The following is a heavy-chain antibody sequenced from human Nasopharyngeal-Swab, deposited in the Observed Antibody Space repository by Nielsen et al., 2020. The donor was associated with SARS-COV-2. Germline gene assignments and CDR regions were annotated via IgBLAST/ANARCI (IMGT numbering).Heavy chain of an antibody. Sequence: SETLSLTCAVYGGSFSGYYWSWIRQPPGKGLEWIGEINHIGSTNYNPSLQSRVTISVETSKNQFSLKLSSVTAADTAVYYCAKGGLGVVTHDAFDIWGQGAMVPVSS. V-gene: IGHV4-34*01. CDR1: GGSFSGYY. D-gene: IGHD3-3*01. J-gene: IGHJ3*02. CDR2: INHIGST. CDR3: AKGGLGVVTHDAFDI.